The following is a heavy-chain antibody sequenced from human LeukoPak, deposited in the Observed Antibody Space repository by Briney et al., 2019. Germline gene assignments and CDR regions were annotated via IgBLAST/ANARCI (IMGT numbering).Heavy chain of an antibody. Sequence: ASVKVSCKASGGTFSSYAISWVRQAPGQGLEWMGGIIPIFGTANYAQKFQGRVTITADESTSTAYMELSSLRAEDTAVYYCAREDSSGSRDAFDIWGQGTMVTVSS. CDR3: AREDSSGSRDAFDI. CDR1: GGTFSSYA. D-gene: IGHD6-19*01. CDR2: IIPIFGTA. J-gene: IGHJ3*02. V-gene: IGHV1-69*13.